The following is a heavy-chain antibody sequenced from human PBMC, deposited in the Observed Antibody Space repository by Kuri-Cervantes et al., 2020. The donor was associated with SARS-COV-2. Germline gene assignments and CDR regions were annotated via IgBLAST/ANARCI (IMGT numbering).Heavy chain of an antibody. J-gene: IGHJ4*02. D-gene: IGHD3-10*01. CDR3: ARDHDITMVQGVYFDY. V-gene: IGHV3-23*01. CDR2: ISGSGGST. CDR1: GFTFSSYA. Sequence: LSLTCAASGFTFSSYAMSWVRQAPGKGLEWVPAISGSGGSTYYADSVRGRFTISRDNSKNTLYLQMNSLRAEDTAVYYCARDHDITMVQGVYFDYWGQGTLVTVSS.